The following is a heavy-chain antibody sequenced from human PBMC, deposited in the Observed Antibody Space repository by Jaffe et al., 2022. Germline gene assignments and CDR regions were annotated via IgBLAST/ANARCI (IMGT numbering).Heavy chain of an antibody. D-gene: IGHD3-16*01. V-gene: IGHV5-51*03. CDR1: GYSFTSYW. CDR2: IYPGDSDT. J-gene: IGHJ4*02. CDR3: VRPHLTRIMITFRGGPAHY. Sequence: EVQLVQSGAEVKKPGESLKISCKGSGYSFTSYWIGWVRQMPGKGLEWMGIIYPGDSDTRYSPSFQGQVTISADKSISTAYLQWSSLKASDTAMYYCVRPHLTRIMITFRGGPAHYWGQGTLVTVSS.